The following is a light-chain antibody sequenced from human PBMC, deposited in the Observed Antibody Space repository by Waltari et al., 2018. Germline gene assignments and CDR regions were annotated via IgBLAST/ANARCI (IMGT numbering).Light chain of an antibody. CDR2: DAS. Sequence: EIVLTQSPATLSLSPGETATLPCRANQSVGTYLAWYQQKPGQAPRLLIYDASNRATGIPARFRGSGSGTDFTLTISSLEAEDFAVYYCQQRSSWTPHTFGPGARLEIK. CDR1: QSVGTY. J-gene: IGKJ2*01. V-gene: IGKV3-11*01. CDR3: QQRSSWTPHT.